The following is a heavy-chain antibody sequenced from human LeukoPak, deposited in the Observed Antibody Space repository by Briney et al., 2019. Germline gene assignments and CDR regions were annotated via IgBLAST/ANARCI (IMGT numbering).Heavy chain of an antibody. CDR3: ARLPGYCISTSCYGDYSFDY. J-gene: IGHJ4*02. D-gene: IGHD2-2*01. CDR1: GGSFSSSNYY. V-gene: IGHV4-39*01. Sequence: SETLSLTCTVSGGSFSSSNYYWGWIREPPGKGLEWIGNINYSGSTYYNPSLKSRVTISVDTSKNQFSLKLNSVTAADTAVYYCARLPGYCISTSCYGDYSFDYWGQGTLVTVSS. CDR2: INYSGST.